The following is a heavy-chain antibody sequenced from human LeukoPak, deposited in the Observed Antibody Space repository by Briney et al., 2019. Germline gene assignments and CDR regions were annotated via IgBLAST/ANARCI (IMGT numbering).Heavy chain of an antibody. D-gene: IGHD3-22*01. CDR1: GGSISNYY. Sequence: PSETLSLTCTVSGGSISNYYWSWTRQPPGKGLEWIGYIHYNGRTNYNPSLKSRVTISVDTSKNQFSLKLTSVTAADTAVYYCARGLIVVANTGTFDFWGQGTMVTVSS. CDR3: ARGLIVVANTGTFDF. V-gene: IGHV4-59*01. CDR2: IHYNGRT. J-gene: IGHJ3*01.